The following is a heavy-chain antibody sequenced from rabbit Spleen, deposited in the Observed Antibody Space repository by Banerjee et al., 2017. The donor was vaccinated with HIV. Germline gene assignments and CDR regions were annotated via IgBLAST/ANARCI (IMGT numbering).Heavy chain of an antibody. CDR2: IEAGSSGFT. J-gene: IGHJ6*01. D-gene: IGHD1-1*01. Sequence: QSLEESGGDLVKPGASLTLTCIASGVSFSVSSYMCWVRQAPGKGLEWIACIEAGSSGFTYFANWAKGRFTISKTSSTTVTLQMTRLTAADTATYFCARDTSSSFSSYGMDLWGPGTLVTV. CDR1: GVSFSVSSY. V-gene: IGHV1S40*01. CDR3: ARDTSSSFSSYGMDL.